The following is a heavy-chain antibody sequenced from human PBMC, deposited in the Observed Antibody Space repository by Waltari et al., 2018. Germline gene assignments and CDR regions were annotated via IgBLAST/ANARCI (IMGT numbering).Heavy chain of an antibody. CDR1: GFNLDAYA. CDR3: AKGHSGSYGLKD. CDR2: ISWNSDNI. Sequence: EVQLVESGGGLVQPGRPLRLSGAVSGFNLDAYAMHWVRQAPGKGREWVSGISWNSDNIGYADSVKGRFTISRDNAKNSLYLQMNSLRPEDTALYYRAKGHSGSYGLKDWGQGTLVTVSS. J-gene: IGHJ4*02. V-gene: IGHV3-9*01. D-gene: IGHD1-26*01.